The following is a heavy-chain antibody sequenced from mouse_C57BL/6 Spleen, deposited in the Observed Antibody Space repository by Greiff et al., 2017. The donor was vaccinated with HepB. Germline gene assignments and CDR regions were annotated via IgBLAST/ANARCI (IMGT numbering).Heavy chain of an antibody. D-gene: IGHD1-1*01. J-gene: IGHJ2*01. CDR3: ARSEFLITTVVAPDY. Sequence: QVQLQQPGAELVKPGASVKMSCKASGYTFTSYWITWVKQRPGQGLEWIGDIYPGSGSTNYNEKFKSKATLTVDTSSSTAYMQLSSLTSEDSAVYYCARSEFLITTVVAPDYWGQGTTLTVSS. CDR2: IYPGSGST. V-gene: IGHV1-55*01. CDR1: GYTFTSYW.